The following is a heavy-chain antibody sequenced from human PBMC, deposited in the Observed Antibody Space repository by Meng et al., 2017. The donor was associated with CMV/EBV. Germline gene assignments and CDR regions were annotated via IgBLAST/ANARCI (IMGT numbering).Heavy chain of an antibody. CDR1: EFTFSSYG. D-gene: IGHD1-26*01. J-gene: IGHJ4*02. CDR2: IWNDGSTK. V-gene: IGHV3-33*06. CDR3: ANARGSGKYYNYFDY. Sequence: FEFTFSSYGMQWVRQAPGKGLEWVTVIWNDGSTKYYADSVKGRFTISRDNSKNMLYLQMNSLRAEDTAVYYCANARGSGKYYNYFDYWGQGALVTVSS.